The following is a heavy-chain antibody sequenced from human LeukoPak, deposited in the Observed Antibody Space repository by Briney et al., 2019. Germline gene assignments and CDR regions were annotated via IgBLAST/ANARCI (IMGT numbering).Heavy chain of an antibody. CDR3: ARDTSEVVAWHYYGMDV. D-gene: IGHD2-15*01. J-gene: IGHJ6*02. CDR2: IIPIFGTA. CDR1: GGTFSSYA. Sequence: ASVKVSCKASGGTFSSYAISWVRQAPGQGLEWMGGIIPIFGTANYAQKFQGRVTITADESTSTAYMELSSLRSEGTAVYYCARDTSEVVAWHYYGMDVWGQGTTVTVSS. V-gene: IGHV1-69*13.